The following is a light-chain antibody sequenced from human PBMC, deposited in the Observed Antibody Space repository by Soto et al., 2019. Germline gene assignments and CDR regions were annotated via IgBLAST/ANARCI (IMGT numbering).Light chain of an antibody. CDR1: TSNIGSNY. V-gene: IGLV1-47*01. CDR3: ATWDDSLNGFYV. CDR2: RNN. J-gene: IGLJ1*01. Sequence: QSVLTQPPSASGTPGQGVTISCSGSTSNIGSNYVYWYQQLPGTAPKLLIYRNNQRPSGVPDRFSGSKSGTSASLAISGLRSDDEADYFCATWDDSLNGFYVVGTGAKGIVL.